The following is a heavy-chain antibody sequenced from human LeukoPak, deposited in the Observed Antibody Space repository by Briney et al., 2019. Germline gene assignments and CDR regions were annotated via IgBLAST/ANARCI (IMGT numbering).Heavy chain of an antibody. V-gene: IGHV4-59*01. J-gene: IGHJ4*02. CDR1: GGSISGYY. D-gene: IGHD6-13*01. Sequence: SETLSLTCTVSGGSISGYYWSWIRQPPGKRLEWIGYIYYSGSTNYNPSLKSRVTISVDTSKSQFSLKLSSVTAADTGVYYCARGGIGAAGPVAYWGQGTLVTVSS. CDR2: IYYSGST. CDR3: ARGGIGAAGPVAY.